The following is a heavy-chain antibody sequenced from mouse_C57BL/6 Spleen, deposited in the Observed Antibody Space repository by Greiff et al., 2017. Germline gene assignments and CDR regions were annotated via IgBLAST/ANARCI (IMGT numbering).Heavy chain of an antibody. D-gene: IGHD1-1*01. CDR1: GYTFTGYW. CDR2: ILTGSGST. V-gene: IGHV1-9*01. CDR3: AKWYYGSSYPFAY. J-gene: IGHJ3*01. Sequence: QVQLQQSGAELMKPGASVKLSCKATGYTFTGYWIEWVKQRPGHGLEWIGEILTGSGSTNYNEKLKGKATFSAEKSSTTAYMQLSSLTTEDSAIYYCAKWYYGSSYPFAYWGQGTLVTVSA.